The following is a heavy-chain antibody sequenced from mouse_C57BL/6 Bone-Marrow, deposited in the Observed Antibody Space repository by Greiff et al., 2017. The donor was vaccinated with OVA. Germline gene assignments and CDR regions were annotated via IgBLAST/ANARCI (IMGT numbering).Heavy chain of an antibody. Sequence: VQLQQSGAELVKPGASVKISCKASGYAFSSYWMNWVKQRPGKGLEWIGQIYPGDGDTNYNGKFKGKATLTADKSSSTAYMQLSSLTSEDSAVYFCAREDYYGSSFYVDYWGQGTTLTVSS. D-gene: IGHD1-1*01. CDR2: IYPGDGDT. CDR3: AREDYYGSSFYVDY. J-gene: IGHJ2*01. CDR1: GYAFSSYW. V-gene: IGHV1-80*01.